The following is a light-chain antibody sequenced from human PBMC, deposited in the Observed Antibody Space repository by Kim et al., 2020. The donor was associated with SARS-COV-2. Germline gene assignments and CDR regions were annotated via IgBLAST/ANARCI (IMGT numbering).Light chain of an antibody. CDR3: QQYNNWPPT. Sequence: VAPGERATLSCLSSQSTNSNLALYQQKPGQAPRLLISLASTRATGIPARISCSGSGTEFTLTISSLQSEEFSVYYCQQYNNWPPTFGQGTKVDIK. CDR2: LAS. J-gene: IGKJ1*01. V-gene: IGKV3-15*01. CDR1: QSTNSN.